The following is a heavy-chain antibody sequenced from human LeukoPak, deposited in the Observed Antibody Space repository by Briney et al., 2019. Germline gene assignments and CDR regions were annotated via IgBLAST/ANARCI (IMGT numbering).Heavy chain of an antibody. D-gene: IGHD4-23*01. Sequence: GGSLRLSCAASGFPFCSSWMTWVRQAPGKGLERVANIKEDGSETYYVDSVKGRFTISRDNAKNSLYLQMNSLRAADTAVYYCARDQGWQQFDYWGQGTLVTVSS. J-gene: IGHJ4*02. CDR1: GFPFCSSW. CDR3: ARDQGWQQFDY. CDR2: IKEDGSET. V-gene: IGHV3-7*05.